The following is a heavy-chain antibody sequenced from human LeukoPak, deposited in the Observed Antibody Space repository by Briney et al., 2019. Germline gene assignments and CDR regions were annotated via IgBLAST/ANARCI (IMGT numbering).Heavy chain of an antibody. CDR3: ARAGEYCTSDGRRLSAFDI. J-gene: IGHJ3*02. V-gene: IGHV3-48*01. D-gene: IGHD2/OR15-2a*01. CDR2: ISSSSTTI. Sequence: TGGSLRLSCAASGFTFSRYSMNWVRQAPGKGLEWVSYISSSSTTIDYADSVKGRFTISRDNAKNSVYLQMNSLRAEDTAVYYCARAGEYCTSDGRRLSAFDIWGQGTVVTVSS. CDR1: GFTFSRYS.